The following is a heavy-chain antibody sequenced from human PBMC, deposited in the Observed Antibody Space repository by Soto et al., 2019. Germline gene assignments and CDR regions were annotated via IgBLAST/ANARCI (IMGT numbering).Heavy chain of an antibody. J-gene: IGHJ3*02. Sequence: PSETLSLTCAVYGGSFSGYYWSWIRQPPGKGLEWIGEINHSGSTNYNPSLKSRVTISVDTSKNQFSLKLSSVTAADTAVYYCAGTVGYYDSSGYYFAFDIWGQGTMVTVSS. V-gene: IGHV4-34*01. CDR3: AGTVGYYDSSGYYFAFDI. D-gene: IGHD3-22*01. CDR2: INHSGST. CDR1: GGSFSGYY.